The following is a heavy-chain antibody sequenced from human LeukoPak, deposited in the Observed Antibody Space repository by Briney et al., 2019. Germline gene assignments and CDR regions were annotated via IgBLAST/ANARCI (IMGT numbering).Heavy chain of an antibody. V-gene: IGHV3-11*04. CDR1: GFTFSDYY. D-gene: IGHD6-13*01. CDR2: ISSSGSTI. CDR3: ARVDSGSSSWASYYYYYMDV. J-gene: IGHJ6*03. Sequence: GGSLRLSCAASGFTFSDYYMSWIRQAPGKGLEWVSYISSSGSTIYYADSVKGRFTISRDNAKNSLYLQMNSLRAEDTAVYYCARVDSGSSSWASYYYYYMDVWGKGTTVTISS.